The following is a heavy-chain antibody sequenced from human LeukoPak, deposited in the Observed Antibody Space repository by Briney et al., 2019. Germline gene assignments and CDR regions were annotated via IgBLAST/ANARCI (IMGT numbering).Heavy chain of an antibody. D-gene: IGHD3-10*01. V-gene: IGHV3-48*04. J-gene: IGHJ4*02. CDR3: ARVDGLLWFGELSH. CDR2: ISSSSSTI. Sequence: GGSLRLSCAASGFTFSSYSMNWVRQAPGKGLEWVSYISSSSSTIYYADSVKGRFTISRDNAKNSLYLQMNSPRAEDTAVYYCARVDGLLWFGELSHWGQGTLVTVSS. CDR1: GFTFSSYS.